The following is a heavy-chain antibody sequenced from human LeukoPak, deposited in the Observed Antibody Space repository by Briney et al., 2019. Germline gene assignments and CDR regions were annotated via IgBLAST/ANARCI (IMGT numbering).Heavy chain of an antibody. CDR1: GFTFSSYS. D-gene: IGHD5-18*01. CDR3: ARDYGTGTAMVRPLGAFDI. Sequence: GGSLRLSCAASGFTFSSYSMNWVRQAPGRGLEWVSSISSSSSYIYYADSVKGRFTISRDNAKNSLYLQMNSLRAEDTAVYYCARDYGTGTAMVRPLGAFDIWGQGTMVTVSS. CDR2: ISSSSSYI. V-gene: IGHV3-21*01. J-gene: IGHJ3*02.